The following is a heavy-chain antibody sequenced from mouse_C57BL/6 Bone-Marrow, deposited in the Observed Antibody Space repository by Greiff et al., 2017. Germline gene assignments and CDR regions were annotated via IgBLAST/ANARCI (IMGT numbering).Heavy chain of an antibody. CDR3: ARDYFDY. V-gene: IGHV1-69*01. J-gene: IGHJ2*01. Sequence: QVQLQQSGAELVMPGASVKLSCKASGYTFTSSWMHWVKQRPGQGLEWIGEIDPSDSYTNYNQKFKGKSTLTVDKSSSTAYMQLSSLTSEDSAVYYCARDYFDYWGQGTTLTVSS. CDR1: GYTFTSSW. CDR2: IDPSDSYT.